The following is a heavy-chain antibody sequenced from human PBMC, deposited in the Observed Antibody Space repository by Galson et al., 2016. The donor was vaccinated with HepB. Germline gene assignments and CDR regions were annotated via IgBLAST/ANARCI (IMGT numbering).Heavy chain of an antibody. Sequence: SLRLSCAASGFNFRNYWMHWVRQAPGQGLVWVSSINTHGTSTSYADSVKGRFTLSRDNAENTLILLMDSLRAEDTAVYYRAREAGWRGGDYYYALDVWGRGNPGHRLL. CDR2: INTHGTST. V-gene: IGHV3-74*01. CDR1: GFNFRNYW. CDR3: AREAGWRGGDYYYALDV. D-gene: IGHD2-15*01. J-gene: IGHJ6*04.